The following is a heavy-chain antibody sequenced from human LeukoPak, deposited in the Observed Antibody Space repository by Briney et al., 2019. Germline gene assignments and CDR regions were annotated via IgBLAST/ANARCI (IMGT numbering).Heavy chain of an antibody. CDR3: AREVYYDSSGYTNWFDP. J-gene: IGHJ5*02. Sequence: PGGSLRLSCAASGFTFSSYSMNWVRQAPGKGLEWVSSISSSSSYIYYADSVKGRFTISRDNAKNSLYLQMNSLRAEDTAVYYCAREVYYDSSGYTNWFDPWGQGTLVTVSS. CDR1: GFTFSSYS. V-gene: IGHV3-21*01. D-gene: IGHD3-22*01. CDR2: ISSSSSYI.